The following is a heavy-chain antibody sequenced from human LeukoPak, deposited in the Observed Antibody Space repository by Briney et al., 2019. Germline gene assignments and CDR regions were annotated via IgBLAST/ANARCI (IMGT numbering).Heavy chain of an antibody. D-gene: IGHD5-18*01. CDR3: ARGRRYSYGRPYYFDY. CDR1: GGSFSGYY. CDR2: INHSGST. V-gene: IGHV4-34*01. J-gene: IGHJ4*02. Sequence: SETLSLTCAVYGGSFSGYYWSWIRQPPGKGLEWIGEINHSGSTNYNPSLKSRVTISVDTSKNQFSLKLSSVTAADTAVYYCARGRRYSYGRPYYFDYWGQGTLVTVSS.